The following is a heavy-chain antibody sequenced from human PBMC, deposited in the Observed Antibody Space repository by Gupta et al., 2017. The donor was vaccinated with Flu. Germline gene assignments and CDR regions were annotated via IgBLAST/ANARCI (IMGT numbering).Heavy chain of an antibody. V-gene: IGHV3-11*05. Sequence: QVQLVESGGGLVKPGGSLRLSCAASGFTFSDYYMSWIRQAPGKGLEWVSYISSSSSYTNYADSVKGRFTISRDNAKNSLYLQMNSLRAEDTAVYYCARDPYYYGSGSEGVWGQGTLVTVSS. J-gene: IGHJ4*02. CDR2: ISSSSSYT. CDR3: ARDPYYYGSGSEGV. D-gene: IGHD3-10*01. CDR1: GFTFSDYY.